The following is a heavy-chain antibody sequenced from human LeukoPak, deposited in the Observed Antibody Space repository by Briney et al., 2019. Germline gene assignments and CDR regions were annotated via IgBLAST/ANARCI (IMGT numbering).Heavy chain of an antibody. Sequence: QTGGSLRLSCSTSGVTFSGYSMNWVRRAPGKGLEWLSYISASGGTTYYADSVKGRFTISRDNAKNSLYLQMNSLRAEDTAVYYCARGPVYGSGSYSFDYWGQGTLVTVSS. CDR2: ISASGGTT. D-gene: IGHD3-10*01. CDR1: GVTFSGYS. CDR3: ARGPVYGSGSYSFDY. V-gene: IGHV3-48*01. J-gene: IGHJ4*02.